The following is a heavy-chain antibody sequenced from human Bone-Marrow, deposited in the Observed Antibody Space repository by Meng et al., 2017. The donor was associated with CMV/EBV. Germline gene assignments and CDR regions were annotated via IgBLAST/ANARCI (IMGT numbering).Heavy chain of an antibody. CDR3: SRELKISVDGTPQ. J-gene: IGHJ4*02. V-gene: IGHV3-7*03. CDR1: GVSFGGYW. Sequence: AYGVSFGGYWMNWVRKAPGKGLEWVGNIKPDGSERRYVDSVNGRVTITRDNAKNSLYLQMNSLRAEDTAVYYCSRELKISVDGTPQWRQGTLVTVSS. CDR2: IKPDGSER. D-gene: IGHD6-19*01.